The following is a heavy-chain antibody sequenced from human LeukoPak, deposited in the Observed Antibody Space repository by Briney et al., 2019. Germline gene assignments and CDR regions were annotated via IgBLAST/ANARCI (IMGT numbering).Heavy chain of an antibody. Sequence: PGGSLRLSCAASGFSVRSNYITWVRQAPGKGLEWVSILFPGVSSYYADSVRGRFTISRDNSENTMYLQMNSLRAGDTAVYYCASSAIYYLEYWGQGTPVTVSS. CDR1: GFSVRSNY. V-gene: IGHV3-66*01. CDR3: ASSAIYYLEY. J-gene: IGHJ4*02. D-gene: IGHD3-10*01. CDR2: LFPGVSS.